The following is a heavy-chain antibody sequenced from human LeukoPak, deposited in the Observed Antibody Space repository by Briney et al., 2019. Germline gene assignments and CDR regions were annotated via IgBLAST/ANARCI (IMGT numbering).Heavy chain of an antibody. CDR1: GFTFSSYW. V-gene: IGHV3-74*01. CDR3: ARAPGVYYTNSDNWLDP. D-gene: IGHD4-11*01. CDR2: INNDGST. Sequence: GGSLRLSCAASGFTFSSYWMHWVRQAPGKELEWVSRINNDGSTNYADSVKGRFTISRDDAKNTLYLQMNSLRVEDTAMYYCARAPGVYYTNSDNWLDPWGQGTLVTVSS. J-gene: IGHJ5*02.